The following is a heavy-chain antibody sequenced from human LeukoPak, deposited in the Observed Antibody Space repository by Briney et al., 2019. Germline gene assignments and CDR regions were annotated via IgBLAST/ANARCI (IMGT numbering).Heavy chain of an antibody. CDR2: INAGNDNT. J-gene: IGHJ4*02. D-gene: IGHD3-10*01. V-gene: IGHV1-3*01. CDR1: GYTFTNYA. Sequence: VASVKVSCKASGYTFTNYAIHWVRQAPGQRLEWMGWINAGNDNTKYSQKFQGRVTITRDTSASTVYMELSSLRSEDTAVYYCTRGLLWFGELSPPGYWGQGTLITVSS. CDR3: TRGLLWFGELSPPGY.